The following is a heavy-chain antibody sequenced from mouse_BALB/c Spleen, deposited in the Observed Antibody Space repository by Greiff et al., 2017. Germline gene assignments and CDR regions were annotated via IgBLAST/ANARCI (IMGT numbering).Heavy chain of an antibody. V-gene: IGHV2-6-7*01. CDR1: GFSLTGYG. D-gene: IGHD3-2*01. CDR2: IWGDGST. J-gene: IGHJ4*01. Sequence: VKLMESGPGLVAPSQSLSITCTVSGFSLTGYGVNWVRQPPGKGLEWLGMIWGDGSTDYNSALKSRLSISKDNSKSQVFLKMNSLQTDDTARYYCAREIRQLGLRDAMDYWGQGTSVTVSS. CDR3: AREIRQLGLRDAMDY.